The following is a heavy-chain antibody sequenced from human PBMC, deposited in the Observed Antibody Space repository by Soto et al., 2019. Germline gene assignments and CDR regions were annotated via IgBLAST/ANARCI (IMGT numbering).Heavy chain of an antibody. V-gene: IGHV4-34*01. D-gene: IGHD3-22*01. CDR1: GGSFSGYY. CDR2: INHSGST. CDR3: ARKMPTMIVVVIQNWFDP. J-gene: IGHJ5*02. Sequence: SETLSLTCAVYGGSFSGYYWSWIRQPPGEGLEWIGEINHSGSTNYNPSLKSRVTISVDTSKNQFSLKLSSVTAADTAVYYCARKMPTMIVVVIQNWFDPWGQGTLVTVSS.